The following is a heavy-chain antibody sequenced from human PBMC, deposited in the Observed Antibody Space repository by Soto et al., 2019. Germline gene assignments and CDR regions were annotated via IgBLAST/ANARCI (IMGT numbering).Heavy chain of an antibody. V-gene: IGHV3-23*01. CDR2: ISGSGGAT. Sequence: EEQLLESGGGLIQPGGSLRLSCAASGFTFRNYAMSWVRQAPGKGLEWVSSISGSGGATFYADSVKGPFTISRDNSRYTLYLQMNSLRAEDTAIYYCAKYTERFDAWGQGTLVTVSS. CDR1: GFTFRNYA. CDR3: AKYTERFDA. J-gene: IGHJ5*02. D-gene: IGHD1-1*01.